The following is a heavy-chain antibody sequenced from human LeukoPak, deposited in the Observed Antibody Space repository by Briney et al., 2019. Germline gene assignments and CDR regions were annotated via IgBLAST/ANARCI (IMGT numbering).Heavy chain of an antibody. D-gene: IGHD4-17*01. J-gene: IGHJ4*02. CDR2: ISSSSSTI. CDR1: GFTFSSYS. CDR3: ARVTTVTTHFDY. Sequence: GRSLRLSCAASGFTFSSYSMNWVRQAPGKGLEWFSYISSSSSTIYYADSVKGRFTISRDNAKNSLYLQMNSLRDEDTAVYYCARVTTVTTHFDYWGQGTLVTVSS. V-gene: IGHV3-48*02.